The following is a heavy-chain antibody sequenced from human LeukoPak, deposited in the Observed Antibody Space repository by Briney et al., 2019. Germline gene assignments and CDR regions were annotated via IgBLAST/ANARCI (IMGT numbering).Heavy chain of an antibody. D-gene: IGHD5-18*01. CDR1: GFTFTSYA. V-gene: IGHV3-23*01. Sequence: GGSLRLSCASSGFTFTSYAMSWVRQAPGKGLECVSGISASGGGTYYAASVEGRFTISRDNSKNTLDLQMKSLRAEDTAVYYCAIGSTSYGYLFEFWGQGILVTVSS. J-gene: IGHJ4*02. CDR3: AIGSTSYGYLFEF. CDR2: ISASGGGT.